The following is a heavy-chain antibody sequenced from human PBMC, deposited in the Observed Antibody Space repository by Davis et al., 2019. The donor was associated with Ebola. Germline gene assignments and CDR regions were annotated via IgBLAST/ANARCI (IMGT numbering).Heavy chain of an antibody. Sequence: GGSLRLSCAGSGFTFRNYWMSWVRQAPGKGLEWVANIKEDGSEKNYVDSVKGRFTISRDNAKNSLYLQMNSLRAEDTAVYYCARDSGSYYYYYYGMDVWGQGTTVTVSS. D-gene: IGHD1-26*01. CDR2: IKEDGSEK. V-gene: IGHV3-7*01. CDR1: GFTFRNYW. CDR3: ARDSGSYYYYYYGMDV. J-gene: IGHJ6*02.